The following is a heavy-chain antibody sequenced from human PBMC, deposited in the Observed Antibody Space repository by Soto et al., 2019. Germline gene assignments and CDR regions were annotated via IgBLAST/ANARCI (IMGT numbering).Heavy chain of an antibody. D-gene: IGHD2-8*02. CDR2: ISVSGGNT. Sequence: EVHLLESGGGLAQPGGSLRLSCAASGFTFSDYAMTWVRQAPGKGLEWVSAISVSGGNTYYADSVKGRFTISRDNSRNTRDLEMNSLSGADAAVYYCASDWYWQLWGYGDYWGVGTLVTASS. V-gene: IGHV3-23*01. CDR3: ASDWYWQLWGYGDY. J-gene: IGHJ4*02. CDR1: GFTFSDYA.